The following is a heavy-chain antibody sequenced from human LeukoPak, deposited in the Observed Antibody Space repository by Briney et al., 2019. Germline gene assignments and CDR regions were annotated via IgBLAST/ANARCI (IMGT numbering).Heavy chain of an antibody. V-gene: IGHV3-23*01. J-gene: IGHJ4*02. CDR3: AKDLRIGYRYAERVDY. D-gene: IGHD5-18*01. CDR2: ISGSGGST. Sequence: GGSLRLSCAASGFTFSSYAMSWVRQAPGKGLEWVSAISGSGGSTYYADSVKGRFTISRDNSKNTLYLQMNSLRAEDTAVYYCAKDLRIGYRYAERVDYWGQGTLVTVSS. CDR1: GFTFSSYA.